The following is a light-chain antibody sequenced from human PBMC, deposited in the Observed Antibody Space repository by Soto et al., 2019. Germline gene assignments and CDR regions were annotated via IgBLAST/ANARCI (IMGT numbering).Light chain of an antibody. J-gene: IGLJ3*02. Sequence: QSALTQPASVSGSPGQSITISCTGTSSDVGSYNLVCWYQQHPGKAPKLMIYEGSKRPSGVSNRVSGSKSGNTASLTISGREAEDEADYYCCSYAGSSTVVFGGGTKLTVL. V-gene: IGLV2-23*01. CDR1: SSDVGSYNL. CDR2: EGS. CDR3: CSYAGSSTVV.